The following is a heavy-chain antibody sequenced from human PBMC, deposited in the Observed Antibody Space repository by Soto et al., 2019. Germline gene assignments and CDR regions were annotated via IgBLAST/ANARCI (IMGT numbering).Heavy chain of an antibody. CDR1: GGSISSYY. V-gene: IGHV4-59*01. CDR3: ARGMDIVATIARPNWFDP. Sequence: SETLSLTCTVCGGSISSYYWSWIRQPPGKGLEWIGYIYYSGSTNYNPSLKSRVTISVDTSKNQFSLKLSSVTAADTAVYYCARGMDIVATIARPNWFDPWGQGTLVTVSS. J-gene: IGHJ5*02. D-gene: IGHD5-12*01. CDR2: IYYSGST.